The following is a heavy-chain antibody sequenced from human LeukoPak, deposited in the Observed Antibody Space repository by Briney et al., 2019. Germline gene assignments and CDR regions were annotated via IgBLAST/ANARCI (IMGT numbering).Heavy chain of an antibody. CDR2: INHSGST. V-gene: IGHV4-34*01. CDR1: GGSFRGYY. J-gene: IGHJ4*02. CDR3: ARGRKDYYDSSGYYYRNLYYFDY. D-gene: IGHD3-22*01. Sequence: SETLSLTCAVYGGSFRGYYWSWIRQPPGKGLEWIGEINHSGSTNYNPSLKSRVTISVDTSKNQFSLKLSSVTAADTAVYYCARGRKDYYDSSGYYYRNLYYFDYWGQGTLVTVSS.